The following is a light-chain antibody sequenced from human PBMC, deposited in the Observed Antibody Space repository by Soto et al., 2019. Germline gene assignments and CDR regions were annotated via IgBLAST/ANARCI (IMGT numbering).Light chain of an antibody. CDR2: DVS. CDR3: QHYNSLSS. V-gene: IGKV1-5*01. Sequence: DIQMTQSPSTLSASVGDRVTIACRASQSISRWLAWYQLKPGKAPKLLIYDVSNLQSGAPSRFSGSGSGTTFTLTISSLQSDDFATYYCQHYNSLSSFGPGTKVDI. CDR1: QSISRW. J-gene: IGKJ3*01.